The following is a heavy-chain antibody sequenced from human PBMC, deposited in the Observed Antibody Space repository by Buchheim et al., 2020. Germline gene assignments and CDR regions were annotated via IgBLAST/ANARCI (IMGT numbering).Heavy chain of an antibody. J-gene: IGHJ6*02. Sequence: QVQLVESGGGVVQPGRSLRLSCAASGFTFSSYGMHWVRQAPGKGLEWVAFIRYDGSNKYYADSVKGRFTISRDNSKNTLYLQMYSLRAEDSAVYYCAKDNTIAVAGEYYYGIDVWGQGTT. CDR1: GFTFSSYG. D-gene: IGHD6-19*01. CDR3: AKDNTIAVAGEYYYGIDV. V-gene: IGHV3-30*02. CDR2: IRYDGSNK.